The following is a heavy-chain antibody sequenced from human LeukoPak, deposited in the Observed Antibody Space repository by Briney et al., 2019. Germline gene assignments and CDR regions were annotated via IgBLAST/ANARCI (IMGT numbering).Heavy chain of an antibody. CDR3: ARISSSYVYDY. J-gene: IGHJ4*02. CDR1: GFTFRSYG. D-gene: IGHD6-6*01. CDR2: ISSNGGST. V-gene: IGHV3-64*01. Sequence: PGGSLRLSCAASGFTFRSYGMHWVRQAPGKGLEYVAAISSNGGSTDYANSVKGRFTISRDNSKNTLYLQMGSLRAEDMAVYYCARISSSYVYDYWGQGTLVTVS.